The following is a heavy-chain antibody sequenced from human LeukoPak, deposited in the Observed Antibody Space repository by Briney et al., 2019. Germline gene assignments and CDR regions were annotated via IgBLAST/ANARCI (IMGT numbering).Heavy chain of an antibody. Sequence: PSETLSLTCTVSGGSISSYYWSWIRQPPGKGLEWIGYIYYSGSTNYNPSLKSRVTISVDTSKNQFSLKLSSVTAADTAVYYCARDSRNYYDSSGYSNWFDPWGQGTLVTVSS. CDR2: IYYSGST. D-gene: IGHD3-22*01. V-gene: IGHV4-59*01. CDR3: ARDSRNYYDSSGYSNWFDP. CDR1: GGSISSYY. J-gene: IGHJ5*02.